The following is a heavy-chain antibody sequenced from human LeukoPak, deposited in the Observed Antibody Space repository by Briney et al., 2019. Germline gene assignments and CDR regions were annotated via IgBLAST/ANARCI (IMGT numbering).Heavy chain of an antibody. J-gene: IGHJ5*02. CDR3: ARVVVDAGTNWFDP. D-gene: IGHD6-13*01. CDR1: GGSISSGGYY. Sequence: PSQTLSLTCTVSGGSISSGGYYWSWIRQHPGKGLEWIGYIYYSGSTYYNPSLKSRVTISVDTSKNQFSLKLSSVTAADTAVYYCARVVVDAGTNWFDPWGQGTLVTVSS. V-gene: IGHV4-31*03. CDR2: IYYSGST.